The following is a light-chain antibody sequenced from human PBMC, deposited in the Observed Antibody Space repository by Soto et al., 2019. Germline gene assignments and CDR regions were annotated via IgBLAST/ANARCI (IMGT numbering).Light chain of an antibody. CDR3: QHYNSWPVT. CDR1: QTVTNK. Sequence: RVLTQSPATLSVSPGERVVLTCRATQTVTNKLAWYQQKPGQAPMLLIYEASIRATGIPARFSGSGSGTEFTLTISSLQSEDSVLYYCQHYNSWPVTFGGATKVEIK. V-gene: IGKV3-15*01. CDR2: EAS. J-gene: IGKJ4*01.